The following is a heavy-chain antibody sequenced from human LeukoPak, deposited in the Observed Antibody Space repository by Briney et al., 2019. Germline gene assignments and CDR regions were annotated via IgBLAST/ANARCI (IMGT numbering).Heavy chain of an antibody. V-gene: IGHV3-49*03. J-gene: IGHJ4*02. CDR1: GFTFGDYA. D-gene: IGHD5-18*01. CDR2: IRSKAYGGTT. CDR3: TRERGLRIQLWLPLFDY. Sequence: GGSLRLSCTASGFTFGDYAMSWFGQAPGKGLEWVGFIRSKAYGGTTEYAASVKGRFTISRDDSKSIAYLQMNSLKTEDTAVYYCTRERGLRIQLWLPLFDYWGQGTLVTVSS.